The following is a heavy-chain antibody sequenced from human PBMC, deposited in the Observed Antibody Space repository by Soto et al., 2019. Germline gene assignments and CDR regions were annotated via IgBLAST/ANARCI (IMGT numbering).Heavy chain of an antibody. J-gene: IGHJ4*02. Sequence: PSETLSLPGALSGGSFNGYYWSRIRQSPERRPEWIGDINHSGGTNYNPSLKSRVCISGDTSRSQFCLRRSSVTAADTAVYYCARGLPLSGNFWNGYYYCDSWVLGTLVTVAS. V-gene: IGHV4-34*01. CDR3: ARGLPLSGNFWNGYYYCDS. D-gene: IGHD3-3*01. CDR1: GGSFNGYY. CDR2: INHSGGT.